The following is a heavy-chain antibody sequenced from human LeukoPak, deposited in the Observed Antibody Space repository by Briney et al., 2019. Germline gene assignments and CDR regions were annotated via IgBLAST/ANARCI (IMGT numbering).Heavy chain of an antibody. J-gene: IGHJ4*02. CDR1: GFTFDDYA. CDR3: AKDIGASWGMGATYFDY. V-gene: IGHV3-9*01. Sequence: PGRSLRLSCAASGFTFDDYAMHWVRQAPGKGLEWVSGISWNSGSIGYADSVKGRFTISRDNAKNSLYLQMSSLRAEDTALYYCAKDIGASWGMGATYFDYWGQGTLVTVSS. CDR2: ISWNSGSI. D-gene: IGHD1-26*01.